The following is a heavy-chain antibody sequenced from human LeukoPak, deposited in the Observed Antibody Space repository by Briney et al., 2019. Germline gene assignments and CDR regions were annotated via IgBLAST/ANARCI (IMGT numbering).Heavy chain of an antibody. CDR2: IYHSGST. V-gene: IGHV4-30-2*05. D-gene: IGHD2-15*01. CDR1: GGSISSGGYS. J-gene: IGHJ4*02. Sequence: PSETLSLTCTVSGGSISSGGYSWSWIRQPPGKGLEWIGYIYHSGSTYYNPSLKSRVTISVDTSKNQFSLKLSSVTAADTAVYYCARWDIVVVALFDYWGQGTLVTVSS. CDR3: ARWDIVVVALFDY.